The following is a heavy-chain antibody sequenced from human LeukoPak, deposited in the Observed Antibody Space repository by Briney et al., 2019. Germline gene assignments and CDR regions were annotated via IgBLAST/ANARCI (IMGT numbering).Heavy chain of an antibody. V-gene: IGHV3-48*03. CDR3: ARGPEWLRLGLGDY. D-gene: IGHD5-12*01. CDR1: GFTFSSYE. J-gene: IGHJ4*02. Sequence: GGSLRLSCAASGFTFSSYEMNWVRQAPGKGLEWVSYISSSGSTIYYADSVKGRFTISRDNAKNSLYLQMNSLRAEDTAVYYCARGPEWLRLGLGDYWGQGTLVTVSS. CDR2: ISSSGSTI.